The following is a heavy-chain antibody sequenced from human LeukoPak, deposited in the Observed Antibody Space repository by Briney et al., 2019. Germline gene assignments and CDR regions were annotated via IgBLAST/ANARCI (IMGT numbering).Heavy chain of an antibody. Sequence: SETLSLTCTVSGGSISSSSYYWGWIRQPPGKGREWIGSIYYSGSTYNNPSLKSRVTISVDTSKNQLSLKLSSVTAADTAVYYCARQTLRYFGNWGHEIYFDYWGQGTLVTVSS. CDR2: IYYSGST. J-gene: IGHJ4*02. D-gene: IGHD7-27*01. V-gene: IGHV4-39*01. CDR3: ARQTLRYFGNWGHEIYFDY. CDR1: GGSISSSSYY.